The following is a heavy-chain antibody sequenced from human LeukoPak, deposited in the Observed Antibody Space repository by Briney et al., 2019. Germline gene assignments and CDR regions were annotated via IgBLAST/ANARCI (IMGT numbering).Heavy chain of an antibody. J-gene: IGHJ5*02. CDR3: ARRGGSYFLVWFDP. CDR2: IYYSGST. V-gene: IGHV4-38-2*02. D-gene: IGHD1-26*01. CDR1: GYSISSGYY. Sequence: SETLSLTCTVSGYSISSGYYWGWIRQPPGKGLEWIGSIYYSGSTYYNPSLKSRVTISVDTSKNQFSLKLSSVTAADTAVYYCARRGGSYFLVWFDPWGQGTLVTVSS.